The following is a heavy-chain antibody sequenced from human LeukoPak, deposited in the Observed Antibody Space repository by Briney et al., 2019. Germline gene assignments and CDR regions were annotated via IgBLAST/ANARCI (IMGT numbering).Heavy chain of an antibody. Sequence: SETLSLTCAVYGGSFSGYYWSWIRQPPGKGLEWIGEINHSGSTNYNPSLKSRVTISVDTSKSQFSLKLSSVTAADTAVYYCASLSKYYYESRGFFDYWGQGTLVTVSS. CDR2: INHSGST. D-gene: IGHD3-22*01. CDR3: ASLSKYYYESRGFFDY. J-gene: IGHJ4*02. CDR1: GGSFSGYY. V-gene: IGHV4-34*01.